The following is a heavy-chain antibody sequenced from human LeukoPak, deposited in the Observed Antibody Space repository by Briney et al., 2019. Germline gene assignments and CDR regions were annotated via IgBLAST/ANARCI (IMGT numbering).Heavy chain of an antibody. CDR3: ARVGYHVSGSFDY. D-gene: IGHD3-10*01. CDR1: TFSFSNYE. V-gene: IGHV3-48*03. Sequence: GGSLRLSCAASTFSFSNYEMNWVRQAPGQGLEWVSYISPTGYTIYYADSVKGRFTISRDSAKNSLYLQMSSLRAEDTAVYYCARVGYHVSGSFDYWGQGTLVTVSS. J-gene: IGHJ4*02. CDR2: ISPTGYTI.